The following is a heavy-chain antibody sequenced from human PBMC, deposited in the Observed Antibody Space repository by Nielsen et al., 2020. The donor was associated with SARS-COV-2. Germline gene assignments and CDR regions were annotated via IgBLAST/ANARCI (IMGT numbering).Heavy chain of an antibody. D-gene: IGHD2/OR15-2a*01. J-gene: IGHJ5*02. V-gene: IGHV4-59*08. CDR3: ARQTVIAQFDP. CDR1: GASISRYY. CDR2: FYSAAGT. Sequence: SETLSLTCTVSGASISRYYWSWLRLLPGKGLEWIGYFYSAAGTKYNPSLKNRVTISLDASKNHLSLELTSVTAADTATYFCARQTVIAQFDPWGQGTLVTVSS.